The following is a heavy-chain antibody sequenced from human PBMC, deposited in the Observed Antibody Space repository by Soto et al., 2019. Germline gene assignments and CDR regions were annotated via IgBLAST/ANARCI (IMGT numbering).Heavy chain of an antibody. J-gene: IGHJ2*01. D-gene: IGHD4-17*01. CDR3: AIRRSEDYGDYEWYFDL. Sequence: EVQLVESGGGLVQPGRSLRLSCAASGFTFDDYAMHWVRQAPGKGLEWVSGISWNSGSIGYADSVKGRFTISRDNAKNPLYLQMNRLRAEDTALYYCAIRRSEDYGDYEWYFDLWGRGTLVTVSS. V-gene: IGHV3-9*01. CDR2: ISWNSGSI. CDR1: GFTFDDYA.